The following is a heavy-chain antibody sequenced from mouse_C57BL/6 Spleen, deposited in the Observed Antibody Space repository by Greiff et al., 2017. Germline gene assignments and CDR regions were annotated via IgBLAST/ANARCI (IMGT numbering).Heavy chain of an antibody. CDR2: INPNIGGT. CDR1: GYTFTDYN. V-gene: IGHV1-22*01. CDR3: ASGGYFDG. J-gene: IGHJ1*03. Sequence: VQLKESGPELVKPGASVKMSCKASGYTFTDYNMHWVKQSHGKSLEWIGYINPNIGGTSYNPKFKGKATLTVDKSSSTAYMELRSQTSEDSAVYYCASGGYFDGWGTGTTVTVAS.